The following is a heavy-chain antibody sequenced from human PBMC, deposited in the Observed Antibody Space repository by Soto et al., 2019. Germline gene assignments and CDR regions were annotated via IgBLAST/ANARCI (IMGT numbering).Heavy chain of an antibody. V-gene: IGHV3-33*01. J-gene: IGHJ4*02. D-gene: IGHD6-13*01. CDR1: GFTFSSYG. CDR2: IWYDGSNK. Sequence: GGSLRLSCAASGFTFSSYGMHWVRQAPGKGLEWVAVIWYDGSNKYYADSVKGRFTISRDNSKNTLYLQMNSLRAEDTGVYYCARGGVSSSWGGDYFNYWGQGTLVTVSS. CDR3: ARGGVSSSWGGDYFNY.